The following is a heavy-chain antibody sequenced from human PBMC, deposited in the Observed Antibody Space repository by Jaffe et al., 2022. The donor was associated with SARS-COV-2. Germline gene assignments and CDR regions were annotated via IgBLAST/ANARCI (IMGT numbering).Heavy chain of an antibody. J-gene: IGHJ6*03. CDR3: ARAAPITMVRGVIPRGYYYYMDV. Sequence: QVQLVQSGSELKKPGASVKVSCKASGYTFTSYAMNWVRQAPGQGLEWMGWINTNTGNPTYAQGFTGRFVFSLDTSVSTAYLQISSLKAEDTAVYYCARAAPITMVRGVIPRGYYYYMDVWGKGTTVTVSS. V-gene: IGHV7-4-1*02. CDR1: GYTFTSYA. CDR2: INTNTGNP. D-gene: IGHD3-10*01.